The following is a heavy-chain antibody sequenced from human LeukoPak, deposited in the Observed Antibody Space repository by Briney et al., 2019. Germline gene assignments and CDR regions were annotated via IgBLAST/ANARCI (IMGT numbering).Heavy chain of an antibody. CDR1: GDSVSSNSVT. Sequence: SQTLSLTCAISGDSVSSNSVTWNWIRQSPSRGLEWLGRTYYRSKWYNDYGVSVKSRININPDTSENHFSLQLSSVTPEDTAVYYCVRGGQGDGHSADEGFDIWGQGTMVTVS. CDR2: TYYRSKWYN. J-gene: IGHJ3*02. CDR3: VRGGQGDGHSADEGFDI. V-gene: IGHV6-1*01. D-gene: IGHD5-18*01.